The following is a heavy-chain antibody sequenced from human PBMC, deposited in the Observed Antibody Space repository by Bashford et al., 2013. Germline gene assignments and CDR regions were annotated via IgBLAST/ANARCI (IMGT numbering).Heavy chain of an antibody. CDR3: VRGGPLGMDV. D-gene: IGHD1-26*01. CDR2: IKSDGSSL. V-gene: IGHV3-74*01. J-gene: IGHJ6*02. Sequence: VRQAPGKGLVWVSRIKSDGSSLSYADSVKGRFTISRDNAKNTLYLQMNSLGAEDTAVYYCVRGGPLGMDVWGQGTTVTVSS.